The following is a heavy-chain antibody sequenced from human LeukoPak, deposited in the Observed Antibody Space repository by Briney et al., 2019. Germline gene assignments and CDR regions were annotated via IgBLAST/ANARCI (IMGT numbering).Heavy chain of an antibody. CDR3: ARDKEAAAGTFDY. D-gene: IGHD6-13*01. V-gene: IGHV3-33*01. Sequence: PGGSLRLSCAASGFIFSSYGMHWVRQAPGKGLEWVAVIWYDGSNKYYADSVKGRFTISRDNSKNTLYLQMNSLRAEDTAVYYCARDKEAAAGTFDYWGQGTLVTVSS. CDR2: IWYDGSNK. J-gene: IGHJ4*02. CDR1: GFIFSSYG.